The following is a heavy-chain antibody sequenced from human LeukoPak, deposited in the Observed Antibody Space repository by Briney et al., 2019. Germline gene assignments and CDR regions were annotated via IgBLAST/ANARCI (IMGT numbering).Heavy chain of an antibody. CDR2: IYYSETT. CDR3: MRDGHSGYDLAY. Sequence: PETLSLTCTVSGGSFSSRSYYWGWIRQPPGKGLEWIGSIYYSETTYYNSSLKRRVAISVDTSKNQFSLELASVTAADTAVYYCMRDGHSGYDLAYWGQGTLVTVSS. V-gene: IGHV4-39*02. D-gene: IGHD5-12*01. CDR1: GGSFSSRSYY. J-gene: IGHJ4*02.